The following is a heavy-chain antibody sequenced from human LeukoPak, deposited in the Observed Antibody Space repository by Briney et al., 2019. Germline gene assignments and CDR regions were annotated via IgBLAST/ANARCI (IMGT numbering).Heavy chain of an antibody. J-gene: IGHJ4*02. V-gene: IGHV1-2*02. CDR1: GYTFTGYY. D-gene: IGHD4-17*01. CDR2: IDPNSGDT. CDR3: AIWADYGDGRLFDY. Sequence: ASVKVSCKASGYTFTGYYIHWVRQAPGQGLEWMGWIDPNSGDTKYVQKFQGRVTMTRDTSISTAYMDLSSLRSDDTAMYYCAIWADYGDGRLFDYWGQGTLVTVSS.